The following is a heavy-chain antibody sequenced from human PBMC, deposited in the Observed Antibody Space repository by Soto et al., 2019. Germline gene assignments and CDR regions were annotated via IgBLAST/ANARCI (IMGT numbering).Heavy chain of an antibody. Sequence: PWGSLRLSCATSGFTFSSYAMHLVPQAPGKGLEWVAFISYDGSNKYYADSVKGRFTISRDNSKNTLYLQMNSLRAEDTAVYYCAREHHVLRFSVSGRYYYYGMDVWGQGTTVTVSS. CDR1: GFTFSSYA. CDR3: AREHHVLRFSVSGRYYYYGMDV. J-gene: IGHJ6*02. V-gene: IGHV3-30-3*01. D-gene: IGHD3-3*01. CDR2: ISYDGSNK.